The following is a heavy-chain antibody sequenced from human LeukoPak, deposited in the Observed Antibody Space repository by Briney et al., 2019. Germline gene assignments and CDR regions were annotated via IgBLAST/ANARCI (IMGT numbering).Heavy chain of an antibody. CDR2: ISGSGGST. D-gene: IGHD3-10*01. CDR1: GFTVSRNY. CDR3: AKGGVGAFDI. J-gene: IGHJ3*02. V-gene: IGHV3-23*01. Sequence: PGGSLRLSSAASGFTVSRNYMSWVRQAPGKGLEWVSAISGSGGSTYYADSVKGRFTISRDNSKNTLYLQMNSLRAEDTAVYYCAKGGVGAFDIWGQGTMVTVSS.